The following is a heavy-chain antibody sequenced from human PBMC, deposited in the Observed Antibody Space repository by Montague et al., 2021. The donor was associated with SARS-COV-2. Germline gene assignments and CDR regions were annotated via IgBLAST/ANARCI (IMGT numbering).Heavy chain of an antibody. CDR1: GASLSSDSLS. D-gene: IGHD1-14*01. CDR3: AGKMDSSFDV. V-gene: IGHV6-1*01. CDR2: TYYRSKWYN. Sequence: VSPGASLSSDSLSWHWIRQSPSRGLEWLASTYYRSKWYNDSAPSVSGRATVKPDTSRNQFSLHLDSVTPEDTALYFCAGKMDSSFDVWGKGTMVIVPS. J-gene: IGHJ3*01.